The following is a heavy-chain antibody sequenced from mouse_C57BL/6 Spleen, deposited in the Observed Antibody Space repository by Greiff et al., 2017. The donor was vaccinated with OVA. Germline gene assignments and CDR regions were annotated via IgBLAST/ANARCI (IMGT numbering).Heavy chain of an antibody. CDR2: IYPGDGDT. J-gene: IGHJ1*03. Sequence: QVQLQQSGAELVKPGASVKLSCKASGYAFSSYWMNWVKQRPGKGLEWIGQIYPGDGDTNYNGKFKGKATLTADKSSSTAYMQLSSLTSEASAVYFCARSNNYGSSYGGYFDVWGTGTTVTVAS. V-gene: IGHV1-80*01. CDR1: GYAFSSYW. D-gene: IGHD1-1*01. CDR3: ARSNNYGSSYGGYFDV.